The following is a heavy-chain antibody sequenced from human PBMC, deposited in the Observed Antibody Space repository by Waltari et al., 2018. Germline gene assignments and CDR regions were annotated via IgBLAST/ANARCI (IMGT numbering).Heavy chain of an antibody. J-gene: IGHJ4*02. Sequence: QVQLQESGPGLVKSSGTMSHTCAVSGASISSNYWWSWVRQSPGKGLEWIGQIHHSGRTYSTPSLKSRITISVDKSKNQFSLNLSSVNDADTAVYYCAADRGNGLYFDYWGQGTLVTVSS. CDR1: GASISSNYW. D-gene: IGHD2-15*01. CDR2: IHHSGRT. V-gene: IGHV4-4*02. CDR3: AADRGNGLYFDY.